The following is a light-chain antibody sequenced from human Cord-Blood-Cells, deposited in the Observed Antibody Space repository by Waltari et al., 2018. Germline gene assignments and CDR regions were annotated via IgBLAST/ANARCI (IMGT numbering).Light chain of an antibody. CDR2: WAS. CDR1: QSVLYSSNNKNY. Sequence: DIVMTQSPDSLAESLGERATINCKSSQSVLYSSNNKNYLAWYQQKPGQPPKLLIYWASTRESGVPDRFSGSGSGTDFTLTISSLQAEDVAVYYCQQYYSTPQTFGQGTKLEIK. CDR3: QQYYSTPQT. J-gene: IGKJ2*01. V-gene: IGKV4-1*01.